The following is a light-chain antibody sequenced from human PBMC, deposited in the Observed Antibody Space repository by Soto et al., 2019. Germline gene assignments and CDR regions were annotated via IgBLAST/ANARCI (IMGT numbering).Light chain of an antibody. V-gene: IGLV2-23*02. CDR1: SDIGNYNL. J-gene: IGLJ1*01. CDR3: ASYAGSRTYV. Sequence: LTQPASVSGSPGQSVTISCSGSDIGNYNLVSWYQHLPGRAPKLLIFEVTMRPSGISDRFSGSKSASTASLTISGLQAEDEGDYYCASYAGSRTYVFGSGTTVTVL. CDR2: EVT.